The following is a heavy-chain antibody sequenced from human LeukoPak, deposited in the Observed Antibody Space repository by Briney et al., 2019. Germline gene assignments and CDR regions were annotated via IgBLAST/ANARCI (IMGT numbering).Heavy chain of an antibody. CDR2: IYHSGST. CDR3: ARGRGIAAASKAWYFDL. V-gene: IGHV4-4*02. CDR1: GGSISSSNW. J-gene: IGHJ2*01. Sequence: SGTLSLTCAVSGGSISSSNWWSWVRQPPGKGLEWIGEIYHSGSTYYNPSLKSRVTISVDRSKNQFSLKLSSVTAADTAVYYCARGRGIAAASKAWYFDLWGRGTLVTVSS. D-gene: IGHD6-13*01.